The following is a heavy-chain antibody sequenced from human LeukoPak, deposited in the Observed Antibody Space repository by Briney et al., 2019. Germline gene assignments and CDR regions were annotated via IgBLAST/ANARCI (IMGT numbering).Heavy chain of an antibody. D-gene: IGHD6-13*01. CDR3: ARRSAAGRGNWFDP. Sequence: SETLSLTCAVYGGSFSGYYRSWIRQPPGRGLEWIGEINHSGSTNYNPSLKSRVTISVDTSKNQFSLKLSSVTAADTAVYYCARRSAAGRGNWFDPWGQGTLVTVSS. V-gene: IGHV4-34*01. CDR2: INHSGST. CDR1: GGSFSGYY. J-gene: IGHJ5*02.